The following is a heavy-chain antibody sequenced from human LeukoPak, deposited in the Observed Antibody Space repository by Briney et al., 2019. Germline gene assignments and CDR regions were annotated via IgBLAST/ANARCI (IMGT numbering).Heavy chain of an antibody. CDR3: AREGGFYRPLDY. CDR1: GGSVTSTNW. Sequence: SETLSLTCDVSGGSVTSTNWWTWVRQPPGKGLEWIGEVHLYGRTNYNPSLKSRLSMSVDLPENHISLKLTSVTAADTAVYYCAREGGFYRPLDYSGQGTLVTVSS. D-gene: IGHD3-3*01. CDR2: VHLYGRT. J-gene: IGHJ4*02. V-gene: IGHV4-4*02.